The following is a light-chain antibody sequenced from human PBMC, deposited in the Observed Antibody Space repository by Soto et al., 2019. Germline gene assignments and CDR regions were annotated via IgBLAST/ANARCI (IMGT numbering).Light chain of an antibody. CDR1: QSISRY. Sequence: DIQMTPSPSSLSASVGDRVTITCRSSQSISRYLNWYQLKPGKAPKLLIYTASTLQSGVPSRFSGGGSGTDFTLTISSLQPEYFATYSCQQSYTTPYTFGQGTNLEIK. J-gene: IGKJ2*01. CDR2: TAS. CDR3: QQSYTTPYT. V-gene: IGKV1-39*01.